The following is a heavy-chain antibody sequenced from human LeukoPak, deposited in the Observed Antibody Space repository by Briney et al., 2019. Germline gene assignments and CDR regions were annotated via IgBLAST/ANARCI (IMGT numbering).Heavy chain of an antibody. J-gene: IGHJ4*02. V-gene: IGHV1-69*04. D-gene: IGHD1-1*01. CDR1: GGTFSSYA. Sequence: GSSVKVSCKASGGTFSSYAISWVRQAPGQGLEWMGRIIPIFGIANYAQKFQGRVTITADKSTSTAYMELSSLRSEDTAVYYCARGRVRRVLDPYYFDYWGQGTLVTVSS. CDR2: IIPIFGIA. CDR3: ARGRVRRVLDPYYFDY.